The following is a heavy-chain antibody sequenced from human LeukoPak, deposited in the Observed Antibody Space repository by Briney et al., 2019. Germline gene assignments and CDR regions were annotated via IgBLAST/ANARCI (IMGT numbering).Heavy chain of an antibody. CDR1: GGSISSSSYY. J-gene: IGHJ6*03. CDR3: ARGRRAGYYMDV. CDR2: IYYSGST. Sequence: SETLSLTCTVSGGSISSSSYYWGWIRQPPGKGLEWIGSIYYSGSTYYNPSLKSRVTISVNTSKNQFSLKLSSVTAADTAVYYCARGRRAGYYMDVWGKGTTVTVSS. V-gene: IGHV4-39*07.